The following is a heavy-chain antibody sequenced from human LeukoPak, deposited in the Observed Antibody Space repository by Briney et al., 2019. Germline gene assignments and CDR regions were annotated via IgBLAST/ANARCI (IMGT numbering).Heavy chain of an antibody. CDR2: INPSGGST. V-gene: IGHV1-46*01. CDR3: ARDARYCSGGSCYSLGFGIDY. D-gene: IGHD2-15*01. J-gene: IGHJ4*02. Sequence: ASVKVSCKASGYTFTSYYMHWVRQAPGQGLEWMGIINPSGGSTSYAQKFQGRVTMTRDTSTSTVYMELSSLRSDDTAVYYCARDARYCSGGSCYSLGFGIDYWGQGTLVTVSS. CDR1: GYTFTSYY.